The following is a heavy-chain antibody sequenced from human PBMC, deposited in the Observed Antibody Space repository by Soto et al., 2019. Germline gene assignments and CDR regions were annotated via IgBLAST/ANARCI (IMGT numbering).Heavy chain of an antibody. CDR3: ARDRDYYYDSSGYPDYFDY. J-gene: IGHJ4*02. D-gene: IGHD3-22*01. CDR2: ISAYNGNT. CDR1: GYTFTSYG. V-gene: IGHV1-18*01. Sequence: ASVKVSCKASGYTFTSYGISWVRQAPGQGLEWMGWISAYNGNTNYAQKLQGRVTMTTDTSTSTAYMELRSLRSDDTAVYYCARDRDYYYDSSGYPDYFDYWGQGTLVTVSS.